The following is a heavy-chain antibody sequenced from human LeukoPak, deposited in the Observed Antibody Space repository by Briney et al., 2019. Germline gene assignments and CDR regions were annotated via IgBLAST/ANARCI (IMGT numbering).Heavy chain of an antibody. D-gene: IGHD3-16*02. CDR3: ARGVRDSLRGSYRTHYYYYMDV. CDR2: IYYSGST. J-gene: IGHJ6*03. CDR1: GGSISSSSYY. V-gene: IGHV4-39*07. Sequence: PSETLSLTCTVSGGSISSSSYYWGWIRQPPGKGLEWIGSIYYSGSTYYNPSLKSRVTISVDTSKNQFSLKLSSVTAADTAVYYCARGVRDSLRGSYRTHYYYYMDVWGKGTTVTVSS.